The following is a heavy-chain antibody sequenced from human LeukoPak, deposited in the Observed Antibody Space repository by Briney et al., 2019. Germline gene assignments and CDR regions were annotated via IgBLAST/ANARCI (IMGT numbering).Heavy chain of an antibody. J-gene: IGHJ4*02. CDR2: IKSKTDGGTT. Sequence: PGGSLRLSCTTSGFTFSNAWMSWVRQAPGKGLEWVGRIKSKTDGGTTDYAAPVKGRFTISRDDSKNTLYLQMNSLKTEDTAVYYCTIDEHYYDSSGYYYDDYWGQGTLVTVSS. CDR1: GFTFSNAW. V-gene: IGHV3-15*01. D-gene: IGHD3-22*01. CDR3: TIDEHYYDSSGYYYDDY.